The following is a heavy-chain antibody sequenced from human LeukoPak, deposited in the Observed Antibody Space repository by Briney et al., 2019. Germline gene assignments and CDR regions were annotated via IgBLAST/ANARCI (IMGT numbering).Heavy chain of an antibody. CDR1: GYSFTSYW. Sequence: GESLKISCKGSGYSFTSYWIGWVRQMPGKGLEWMGIIYPGDSDTRYSPSFQGQVTISADKSISTAYLHWSSLKASDTAIYYCARLPPTGYSDNSGPTNDAGFDYWGQGTLVTVAS. CDR2: IYPGDSDT. V-gene: IGHV5-51*01. D-gene: IGHD3-22*01. J-gene: IGHJ4*02. CDR3: ARLPPTGYSDNSGPTNDAGFDY.